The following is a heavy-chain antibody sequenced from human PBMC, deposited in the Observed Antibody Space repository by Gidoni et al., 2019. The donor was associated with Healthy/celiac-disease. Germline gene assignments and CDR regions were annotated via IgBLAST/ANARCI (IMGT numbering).Heavy chain of an antibody. CDR3: ARRDYGSGSYYPFDY. J-gene: IGHJ4*02. V-gene: IGHV4-39*01. CDR2: IYYSGRT. CDR1: GGSISSSSYY. D-gene: IGHD3-10*01. Sequence: QLQLQESGPGLVKPSATLSLTCTVSGGSISSSSYYWGWSRQPPGKGLEWIGSIYYSGRTYYNPSLKSRVTISVDTSKNQFSLKLSSVTAADTAVYYWARRDYGSGSYYPFDYWGQGTLVTVSS.